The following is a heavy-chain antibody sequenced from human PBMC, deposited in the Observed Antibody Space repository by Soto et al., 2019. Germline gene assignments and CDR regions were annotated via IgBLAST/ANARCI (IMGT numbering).Heavy chain of an antibody. CDR3: ARDAIPFNKRHDRFDM. V-gene: IGHV3-30-3*01. Sequence: GGSLRLSCAASGFTFSSYAMPWVRQAPGKGLEWFAVISYDGSNKYYADSVKGRFTISRHNSKNTLYLQMNSLRAEDTAVYYCARDAIPFNKRHDRFDMGGQWTVVTLS. J-gene: IGHJ3*02. CDR1: GFTFSSYA. D-gene: IGHD2-21*01. CDR2: ISYDGSNK.